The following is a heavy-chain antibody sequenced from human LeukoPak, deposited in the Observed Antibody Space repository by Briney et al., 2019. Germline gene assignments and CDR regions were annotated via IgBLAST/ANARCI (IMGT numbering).Heavy chain of an antibody. CDR2: MSYSGST. CDR3: ASAPISAAGFSFYFYGMDV. Sequence: SQTLSLTCSVSGGSISSSGYYWHWIRQPGGRGLEWIGSMSYSGSTFYSPSLKSRISMSLDQSTSQFSLRLSSARAADTAVYYCASAPISAAGFSFYFYGMDVWGKGTTVTVSS. D-gene: IGHD6-13*01. CDR1: GGSISSSGYY. J-gene: IGHJ6*04. V-gene: IGHV4-30-4*01.